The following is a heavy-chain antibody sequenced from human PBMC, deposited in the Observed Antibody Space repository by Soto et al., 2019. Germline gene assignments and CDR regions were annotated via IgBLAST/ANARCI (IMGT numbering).Heavy chain of an antibody. CDR2: IYHSGST. J-gene: IGHJ3*02. CDR3: ARDQSRNDAFDI. V-gene: IGHV4-4*02. Sequence: SETLSLTCAVSSGSISSSNWWSWVRQPPGKGLEWIGEIYHSGSTNYNPSLKSRVTISVDTSKNQFSLKLSSVTAADTAVYYCARDQSRNDAFDIWGQGTMVTVSS. CDR1: SGSISSSNW.